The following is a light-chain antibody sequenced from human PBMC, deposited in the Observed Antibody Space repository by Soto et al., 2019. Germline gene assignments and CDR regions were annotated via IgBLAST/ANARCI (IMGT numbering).Light chain of an antibody. Sequence: EIVLTQSPGTLSLSPGGRATLSCRASQSVRSSYLAWYQQRPGQAPRLLIFGASFRATGIPDRFSGSGSGTDFTLTISRLEPEELAGEYGQHYGSPLTFGGGTKVEIK. CDR2: GAS. J-gene: IGKJ4*01. V-gene: IGKV3-20*01. CDR3: QHYGSPLT. CDR1: QSVRSSY.